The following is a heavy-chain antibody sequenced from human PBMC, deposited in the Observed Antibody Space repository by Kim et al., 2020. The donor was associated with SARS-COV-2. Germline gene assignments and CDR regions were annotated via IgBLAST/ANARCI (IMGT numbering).Heavy chain of an antibody. CDR2: IYYSGST. V-gene: IGHV4-31*03. CDR1: GGSISSGGYY. J-gene: IGHJ5*02. Sequence: SETLSLTCTVSGGSISSGGYYWSWIRQHPGKGLEWIGYIYYSGSTYYNPSLKSRVTISVDTSKNQFSLKLSSVTAADTAVYYCARGDCSGGSCYGNWFDPWGQGTLVTVSS. D-gene: IGHD2-15*01. CDR3: ARGDCSGGSCYGNWFDP.